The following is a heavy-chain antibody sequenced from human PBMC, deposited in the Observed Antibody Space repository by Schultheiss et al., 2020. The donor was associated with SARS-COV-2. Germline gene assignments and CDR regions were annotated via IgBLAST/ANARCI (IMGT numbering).Heavy chain of an antibody. Sequence: GGSLRLSCAASGFTFSSYAMRWVRQAPGKGLEWVSAISGSGGSTYYADSVKGRFTISRDNSKNTLYLQMNSLRAEDTAVYYCAKDVYDYVWGSYRDFDYWGQGTLVTVSS. V-gene: IGHV3-23*01. J-gene: IGHJ4*02. CDR1: GFTFSSYA. D-gene: IGHD3-16*02. CDR2: ISGSGGST. CDR3: AKDVYDYVWGSYRDFDY.